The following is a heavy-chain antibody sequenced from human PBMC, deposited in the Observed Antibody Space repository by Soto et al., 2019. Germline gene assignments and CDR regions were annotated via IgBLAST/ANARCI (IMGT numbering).Heavy chain of an antibody. CDR2: IWYDGSNK. J-gene: IGHJ6*02. CDR1: GFTLSSYG. CDR3: ARKGHCSGGSCYQYYYYGMDV. V-gene: IGHV3-33*01. D-gene: IGHD2-15*01. Sequence: QVQLVESGGGVVQPGRSLRLSCAASGFTLSSYGMHWVRQAPGKGLEWVADIWYDGSNKYYADSVKGRFTISRDNSKNTLDLQMNRLRAEDTAVYYCARKGHCSGGSCYQYYYYGMDVWGQGTTVTVSS.